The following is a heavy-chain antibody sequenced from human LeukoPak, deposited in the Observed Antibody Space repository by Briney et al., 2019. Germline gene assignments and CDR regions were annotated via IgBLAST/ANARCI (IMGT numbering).Heavy chain of an antibody. V-gene: IGHV1-46*01. CDR3: ARDSGERGSGSYLIAY. Sequence: ASVKVSCKASGYTFTSYYMHWVRQAPGQGLEWMGIINSSGGSTSYAQKFQGRVTMTRDMSTSTVYMELSRLRSDDTAVYYCARDSGERGSGSYLIAYWGQGTLVTVSS. D-gene: IGHD3-10*01. CDR2: INSSGGST. J-gene: IGHJ4*02. CDR1: GYTFTSYY.